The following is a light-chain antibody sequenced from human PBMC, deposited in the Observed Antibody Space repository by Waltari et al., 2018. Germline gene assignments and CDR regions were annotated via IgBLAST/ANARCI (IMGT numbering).Light chain of an antibody. Sequence: QSVLTQPASVSGSPGQSITISCSGSTGDIGGYNYVSWYQHHPLKVPRLVIFDVTKRPPGVSPRFSGSKSGNTASLTISGLQADDEAEYFCSSYTTATTLGYVFGTGTKVTVL. CDR2: DVT. CDR1: TGDIGGYNY. V-gene: IGLV2-14*03. J-gene: IGLJ1*01. CDR3: SSYTTATTLGYV.